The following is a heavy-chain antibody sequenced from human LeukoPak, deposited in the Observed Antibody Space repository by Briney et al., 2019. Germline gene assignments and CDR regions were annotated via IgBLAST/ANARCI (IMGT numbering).Heavy chain of an antibody. CDR2: INHSGST. CDR3: ARGPYYYGSGSPFHFDY. D-gene: IGHD3-10*01. J-gene: IGHJ4*02. V-gene: IGHV4-39*07. Sequence: SETLSLTCTVSGGSISSGDYYWSWIRQPPGKGLEWIGEINHSGSTNYNPSLKSRVTISVDTSKNQFSLKLSSVTAADTAVYYCARGPYYYGSGSPFHFDYWGQGTLVTVSS. CDR1: GGSISSGDYY.